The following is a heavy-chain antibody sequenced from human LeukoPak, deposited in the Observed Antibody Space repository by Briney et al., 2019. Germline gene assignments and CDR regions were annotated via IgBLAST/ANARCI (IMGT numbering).Heavy chain of an antibody. D-gene: IGHD5-12*01. CDR3: ARDSVATIGGQGFDP. CDR2: INPKSGGT. CDR1: GYTLTDYY. J-gene: IGHJ5*02. Sequence: ASVKVSFKASGYTLTDYYIHWVRQAPGQGLEWMGWINPKSGGTNYIQKSQGRVTMTRDTSISTVYMELSRLRSDDTAVYYCARDSVATIGGQGFDPWGQGTLVTVSS. V-gene: IGHV1-2*02.